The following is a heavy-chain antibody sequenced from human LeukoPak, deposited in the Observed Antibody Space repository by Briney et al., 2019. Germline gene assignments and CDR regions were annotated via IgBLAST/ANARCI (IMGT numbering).Heavy chain of an antibody. CDR1: GFPFGDYT. J-gene: IGHJ4*02. V-gene: IGHV3-49*03. D-gene: IGHD3-22*01. Sequence: PGRSLRLSCTASGFPFGDYTMSWFRQAPGKGLEWVGFIRSKTYGGTTEYAASVKGRFTMSRDDSKSIAYLQLNSLKTEDTAVYYCTREESYYYDTSGSDYWGQGTLVTVSS. CDR3: TREESYYYDTSGSDY. CDR2: IRSKTYGGTT.